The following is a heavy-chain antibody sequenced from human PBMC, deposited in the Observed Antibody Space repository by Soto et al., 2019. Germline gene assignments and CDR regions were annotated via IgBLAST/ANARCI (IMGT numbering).Heavy chain of an antibody. CDR3: AKDEAYNWNPEGMDV. Sequence: QVQLVESGGGVVQPGRSLRLSCAASGFTFSSYGMHWVRQAPGKGLEWVAVISYDGSNKYYADSVKGRFTISRDNSKNTLDLQMNSLRAEDTAVYYCAKDEAYNWNPEGMDVWGQGTTVTVSS. D-gene: IGHD1-20*01. CDR2: ISYDGSNK. J-gene: IGHJ6*02. CDR1: GFTFSSYG. V-gene: IGHV3-30*18.